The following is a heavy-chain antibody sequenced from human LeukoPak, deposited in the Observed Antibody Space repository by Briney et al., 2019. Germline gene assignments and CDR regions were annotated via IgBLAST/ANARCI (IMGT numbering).Heavy chain of an antibody. V-gene: IGHV3-11*01. J-gene: IGHJ3*02. CDR1: GFTFSDYY. Sequence: PGGSLRLSCAVSGFTFSDYYLSWIRQTPGKGLEWISYISSSGNTINYADSVKGRFTISRDNAKNSLYLQMNSLKTEDTAVYYCTTALVELLAGSIGDAFDIWGQGTMVTVSS. CDR3: TTALVELLAGSIGDAFDI. D-gene: IGHD1-26*01. CDR2: ISSSGNTI.